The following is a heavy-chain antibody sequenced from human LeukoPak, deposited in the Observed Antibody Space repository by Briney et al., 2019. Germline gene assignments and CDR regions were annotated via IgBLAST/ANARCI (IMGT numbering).Heavy chain of an antibody. CDR3: SRGYCSSTSCYIQVPLETDY. D-gene: IGHD2-2*02. CDR2: INHSGST. Sequence: PSETLSLTCAVYGGSFSGYYWSWIRQPPGKGLEWIGDINHSGSTKYNPSLQSPGNISRDTSKKQFSLKLSSVTAADKAVYYLSRGYCSSTSCYIQVPLETDYWGQRTLVTVSS. V-gene: IGHV4-34*01. CDR1: GGSFSGYY. J-gene: IGHJ4*02.